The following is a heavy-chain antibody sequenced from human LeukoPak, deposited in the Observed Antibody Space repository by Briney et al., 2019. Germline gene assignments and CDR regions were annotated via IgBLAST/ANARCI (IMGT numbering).Heavy chain of an antibody. CDR3: ARDSGSRITMIVVDY. D-gene: IGHD3-22*01. V-gene: IGHV1-18*01. CDR2: ISAYNGNT. J-gene: IGHJ4*02. CDR1: GYTFTSYG. Sequence: ASVKVSCKASGYTFTSYGISWVRQAPGQGLEWMGWISAYNGNTNYAQKLQGRVTMTTDTSTSTAYMELRSLGSDDTAVYYCARDSGSRITMIVVDYWGQGTLVTVSS.